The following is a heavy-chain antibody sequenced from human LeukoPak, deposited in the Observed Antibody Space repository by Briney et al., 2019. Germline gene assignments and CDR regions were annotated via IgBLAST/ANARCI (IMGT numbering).Heavy chain of an antibody. CDR3: AKYKFGSDYFSN. CDR1: GDSISGYY. J-gene: IGHJ4*02. Sequence: SETLSLTCTVSGDSISGYYWSWIRQPAGKGLEWIGRIYTSGSTKYNASFQGRVTMSLDTSKNQFSLRVSSVTAADTAIYYCAKYKFGSDYFSNWGQGTLVTVSS. CDR2: IYTSGST. V-gene: IGHV4-4*07. D-gene: IGHD2/OR15-2a*01.